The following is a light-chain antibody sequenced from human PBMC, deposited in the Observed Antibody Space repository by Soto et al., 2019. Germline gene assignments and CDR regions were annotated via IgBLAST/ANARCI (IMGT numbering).Light chain of an antibody. J-gene: IGKJ4*01. Sequence: DIQLTQSPSFLSASVGDRVTITCRANQGISSYLAWYQQKPGKAPTLLIYAASTLQSGVPSRFSGSGSGTEFTLSISSLQPEDFASYYCQQLNSYPLAFGGGTKVEIK. V-gene: IGKV1-9*01. CDR2: AAS. CDR3: QQLNSYPLA. CDR1: QGISSY.